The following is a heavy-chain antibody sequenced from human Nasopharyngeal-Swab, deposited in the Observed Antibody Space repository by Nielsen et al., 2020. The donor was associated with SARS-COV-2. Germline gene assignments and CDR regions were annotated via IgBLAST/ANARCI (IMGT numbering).Heavy chain of an antibody. CDR1: GGSISSYY. J-gene: IGHJ4*02. CDR3: ARDIGAAGTFDY. D-gene: IGHD6-13*01. Sequence: GSLRLSCTVSGGSISSYYWSWIRQPPGKGLEWIGYIYYSGSTYYNPSLKSRVTISVDTSKNQFSLKLSSVTAADTAVYYCARDIGAAGTFDYWGQGTLVTVSS. V-gene: IGHV4-59*12. CDR2: IYYSGST.